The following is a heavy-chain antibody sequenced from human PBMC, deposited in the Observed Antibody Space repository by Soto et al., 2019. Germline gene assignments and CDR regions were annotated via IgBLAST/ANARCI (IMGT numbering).Heavy chain of an antibody. J-gene: IGHJ5*02. Sequence: ASETLSLTCIVSGGSISSYYWSWIRQPPGKGLEWIGYIYYSGSTKYNPSLKSRVTISVDTSKNQFSLKLNSVSAADTAVYYCARGSSESPRRWFDPWGQGTLVTSPQ. D-gene: IGHD2-2*01. CDR2: IYYSGST. CDR3: ARGSSESPRRWFDP. V-gene: IGHV4-59*01. CDR1: GGSISSYY.